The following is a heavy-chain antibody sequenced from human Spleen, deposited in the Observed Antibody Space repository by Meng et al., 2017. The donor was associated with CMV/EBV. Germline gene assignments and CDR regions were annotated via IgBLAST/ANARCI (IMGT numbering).Heavy chain of an antibody. Sequence: GGSLRLYCAASGFTFSSYAMHWVRQAPGKGLEWVAVISYDGSNKYYADSVKGRFTISRDNSKNTLYLQMNSLRAEYTAVYYCARTYYDFWSGYYWDYYGMDVWGQGTTVTVSS. J-gene: IGHJ6*02. V-gene: IGHV3-30*04. CDR1: GFTFSSYA. CDR2: ISYDGSNK. D-gene: IGHD3-3*01. CDR3: ARTYYDFWSGYYWDYYGMDV.